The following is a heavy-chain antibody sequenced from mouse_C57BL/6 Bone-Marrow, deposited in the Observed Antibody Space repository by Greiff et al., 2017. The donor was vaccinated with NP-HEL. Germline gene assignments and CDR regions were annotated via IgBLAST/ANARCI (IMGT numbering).Heavy chain of an antibody. V-gene: IGHV5-6*01. J-gene: IGHJ2*01. CDR1: GFTFSSYG. D-gene: IGHD2-2*01. Sequence: EVQRVESGGDLVKPGGSLKLSCAASGFTFSSYGMSWVRQTPDKRLEWVATISSGGSYTYYPDSVKGRFTISRDNAKNTLYLQMSSLKSEDTAMYYCARHLIMVTYLDYWGQGTTLTVSS. CDR3: ARHLIMVTYLDY. CDR2: ISSGGSYT.